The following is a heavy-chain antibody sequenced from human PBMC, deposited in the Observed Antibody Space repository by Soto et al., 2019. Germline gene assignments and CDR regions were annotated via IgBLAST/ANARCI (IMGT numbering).Heavy chain of an antibody. Sequence: EVQLVESGGDLVKPGGSLRLSCAASGFTFSSLSMNWVRQAPGKGLEWVSSISSSSDYIYYVDSVKGRFTISRDNAKNSVYLQMDSLRAEDTAAYYCMGGDYERYSYSGLDVWGQGTTVTVSS. CDR2: ISSSSDYI. J-gene: IGHJ6*02. CDR1: GFTFSSLS. CDR3: MGGDYERYSYSGLDV. D-gene: IGHD4-17*01. V-gene: IGHV3-21*01.